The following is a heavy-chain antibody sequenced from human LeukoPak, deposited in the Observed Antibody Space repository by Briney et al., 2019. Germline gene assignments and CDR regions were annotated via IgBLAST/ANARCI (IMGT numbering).Heavy chain of an antibody. Sequence: PSETLSLTCTVSGGSISSGSYYWSWIRQPPGKGLEWIGYIYYSGSTNYNPSLKSRVTISVDTSKNQFSLKLNSVTAADTAVYYCARVLYGSEDYWGQGTLVTVSS. CDR1: GGSISSGSYY. CDR3: ARVLYGSEDY. J-gene: IGHJ4*02. D-gene: IGHD3-10*01. V-gene: IGHV4-61*01. CDR2: IYYSGST.